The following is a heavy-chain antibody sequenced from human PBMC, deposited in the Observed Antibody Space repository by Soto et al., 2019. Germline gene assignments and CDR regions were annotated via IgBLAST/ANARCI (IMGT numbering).Heavy chain of an antibody. CDR3: ARSALATGGAFDI. CDR1: GYNFTTNW. Sequence: PGESLKISCEGSGYNFTTNWIAWVRQMPGKGLEWMGIIYPGDFDTRYSPSFQGQVTISADTSISTAYLKWRSLEASDTATYYCARSALATGGAFDIWGQGTMVTVSS. V-gene: IGHV5-51*01. J-gene: IGHJ3*02. CDR2: IYPGDFDT.